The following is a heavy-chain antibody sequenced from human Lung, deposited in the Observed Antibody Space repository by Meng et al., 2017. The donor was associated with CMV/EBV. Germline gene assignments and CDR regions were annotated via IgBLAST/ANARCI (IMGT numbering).Heavy chain of an antibody. D-gene: IGHD4-23*01. CDR3: ARGPHKNRYGRDSPRGFYYGMDV. Sequence: SXTXSLXCAVYGGSFSDYYWTWIRQPPGKGLEWIGEITHRGSSNYNTSLKSRVSASVDMSKKQFSLKLSSPTAADTAVYFCARGPHKNRYGRDSPRGFYYGMDVWXQGNXVTVSS. CDR1: GGSFSDYY. V-gene: IGHV4-34*01. CDR2: ITHRGSS. J-gene: IGHJ6*02.